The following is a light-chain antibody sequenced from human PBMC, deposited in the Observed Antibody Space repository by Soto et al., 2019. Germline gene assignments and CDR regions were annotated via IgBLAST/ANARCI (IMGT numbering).Light chain of an antibody. CDR1: RSVSSN. Sequence: EIVMTQSPATLSVSPGEGASLSCRASRSVSSNLAWYQQKPGQAPRLLIFGASTRASGFPARFSGSRSGTEFTLTISSLQSEDFAVYYCQQYDNWPETFGQGTKVEIK. V-gene: IGKV3-15*01. J-gene: IGKJ1*01. CDR3: QQYDNWPET. CDR2: GAS.